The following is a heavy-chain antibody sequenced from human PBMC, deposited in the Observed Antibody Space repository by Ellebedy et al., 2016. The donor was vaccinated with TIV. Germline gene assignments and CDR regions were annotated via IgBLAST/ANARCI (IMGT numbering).Heavy chain of an antibody. CDR1: GDSGNSQSY. CDR3: ARGEMATIYFDY. D-gene: IGHD5-24*01. J-gene: IGHJ4*02. V-gene: IGHV4-38-2*02. Sequence: SETLSLTXSVSGDSGNSQSYWGWIRQSPGKGLEWIASLDSSGTTYYNPSLRSRVTISLDTSQNQVSLKLSSVTAADTAVYYCARGEMATIYFDYWGQGALVNVSS. CDR2: LDSSGTT.